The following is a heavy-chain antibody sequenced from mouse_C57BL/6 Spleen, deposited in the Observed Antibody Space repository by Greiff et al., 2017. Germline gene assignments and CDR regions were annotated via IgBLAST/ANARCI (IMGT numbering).Heavy chain of an antibody. CDR2: ISDGGSYT. J-gene: IGHJ3*01. D-gene: IGHD1-1*01. CDR3: ARDGDYYGGGFAY. V-gene: IGHV5-4*01. Sequence: EVQLQESGGGLVKPGGSLKLSCAASGFTFSSYAMSWVRQTPEKRLEWVATISDGGSYTYYPDNVKGRFTISRDNAKNNLYLQMSHLKSEDTAMYYCARDGDYYGGGFAYWGQGTLVTVSA. CDR1: GFTFSSYA.